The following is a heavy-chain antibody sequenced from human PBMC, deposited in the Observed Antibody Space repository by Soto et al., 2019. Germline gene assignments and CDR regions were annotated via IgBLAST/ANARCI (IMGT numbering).Heavy chain of an antibody. J-gene: IGHJ5*02. Sequence: GGSLRLSCAASGFTFSSYEMDWVRQAPGKGLEWVSYISSSGSTIYYADSVKGRFTISRDNAKNSLYLQMNSLRAEDTAVYYCARNYPLGYCSGGSCYPGLGFDPWGQGTLVT. CDR1: GFTFSSYE. CDR2: ISSSGSTI. D-gene: IGHD2-15*01. CDR3: ARNYPLGYCSGGSCYPGLGFDP. V-gene: IGHV3-48*03.